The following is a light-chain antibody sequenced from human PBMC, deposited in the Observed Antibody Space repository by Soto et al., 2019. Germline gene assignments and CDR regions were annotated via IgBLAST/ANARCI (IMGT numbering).Light chain of an antibody. CDR2: GAS. CDR1: QSITTY. J-gene: IGKJ1*01. CDR3: QQSYGTPWT. V-gene: IGKV1-39*01. Sequence: DIQMTQSPPSLSASVGDRVTVTCRASQSITTYLNWYQQKPGRAPKLLIYGASSLQSGVPSRFSGSGSGTDFTLTITSLQPEDFATYICQQSYGTPWTFGQGTKVDIK.